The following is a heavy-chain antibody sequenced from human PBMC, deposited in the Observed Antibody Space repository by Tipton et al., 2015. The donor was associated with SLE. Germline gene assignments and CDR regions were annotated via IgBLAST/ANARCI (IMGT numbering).Heavy chain of an antibody. V-gene: IGHV4-31*01. D-gene: IGHD3-3*01. J-gene: IGHJ4*02. CDR2: IYNSGSA. CDR1: GASISSGGYY. Sequence: TLSLTCTVSGASISSGGYYWCWIRQHPGEGLEWIGYIYNSGSAHYNASLKSLLTISVDTSKNQFSLTLSSVTAADTAVYYCASLGDRGGVVTWGQGTLVTVSS. CDR3: ASLGDRGGVVT.